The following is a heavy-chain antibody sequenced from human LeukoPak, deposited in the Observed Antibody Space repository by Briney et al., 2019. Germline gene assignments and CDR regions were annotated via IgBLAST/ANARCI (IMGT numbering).Heavy chain of an antibody. D-gene: IGHD3-3*01. CDR1: GGSINSNYWY. J-gene: IGHJ6*03. V-gene: IGHV4-59*01. Sequence: PSETLSLTCTISGGSINSNYWYWSWIRQPPGKGLEWIGYIYYTGRTKNNPSPKSRVTISIDTSKNQFSLKLTSVTAADTAVYYCASGPDFYMDVWGKGTTVTVSS. CDR3: ASGPDFYMDV. CDR2: IYYTGRT.